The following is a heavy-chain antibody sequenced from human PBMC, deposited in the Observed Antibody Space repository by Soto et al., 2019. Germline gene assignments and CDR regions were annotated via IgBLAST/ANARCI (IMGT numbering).Heavy chain of an antibody. Sequence: QVQLVQSGAEVKKPGSSVKVSCKASGGTFSSYTISWVRQAPGQGLEWMGRIIPILGIANYAQKFQGRVTITADKSTSTAYMELSSLRSEDTAVYYCARFSTVTSHFDYWGQGTLVTVSS. D-gene: IGHD4-17*01. CDR2: IIPILGIA. CDR1: GGTFSSYT. J-gene: IGHJ4*02. V-gene: IGHV1-69*02. CDR3: ARFSTVTSHFDY.